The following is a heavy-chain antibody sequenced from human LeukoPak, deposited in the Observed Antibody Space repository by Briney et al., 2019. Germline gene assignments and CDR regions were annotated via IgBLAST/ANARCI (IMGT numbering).Heavy chain of an antibody. J-gene: IGHJ4*02. CDR1: GYSITSGYD. V-gene: IGHV4-38-2*02. CDR2: IYHSGSA. D-gene: IGHD2-2*02. CDR3: VRYCSSTTCYTRAVDY. Sequence: SETLSLTCTVSGYSITSGYDWAWIRQPPGKVLEWIGSIYHSGSAYYNPSLKSRVTISVDTSKNQFSLKLSSVTAADTAVYYCVRYCSSTTCYTRAVDYWGQGTLVTVSS.